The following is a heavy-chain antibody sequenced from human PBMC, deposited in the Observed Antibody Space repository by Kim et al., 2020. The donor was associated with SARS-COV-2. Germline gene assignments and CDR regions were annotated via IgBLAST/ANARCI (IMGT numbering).Heavy chain of an antibody. CDR1: GFSVNRFY. J-gene: IGHJ4*02. CDR2: FYYDGKP. CDR3: AKDHLDGYNI. Sequence: GGSLRLSCAASGFSVNRFYMTWVRQAPGKGLEWVSVFYYDGKPDYEDSVRGRFTISRDSPKNTLYLQMNSLRAEDPGVYYCAKDHLDGYNIWGQGTLVTVSS. D-gene: IGHD5-12*01. V-gene: IGHV3-53*01.